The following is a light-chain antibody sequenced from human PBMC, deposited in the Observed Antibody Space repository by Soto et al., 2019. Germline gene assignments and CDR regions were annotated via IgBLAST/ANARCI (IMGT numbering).Light chain of an antibody. J-gene: IGLJ1*01. Sequence: QSALTQPASVSGSPGQSITISCIGSGSDVGSNNLVSWYQQHPGKAPKLMIYDVSNRPSGVSDRFSGSKFGNTASLTISGLQAEDEGDYYCTSYTRSSIYVFGTGTKVTVL. V-gene: IGLV2-14*02. CDR1: GSDVGSNNL. CDR2: DVS. CDR3: TSYTRSSIYV.